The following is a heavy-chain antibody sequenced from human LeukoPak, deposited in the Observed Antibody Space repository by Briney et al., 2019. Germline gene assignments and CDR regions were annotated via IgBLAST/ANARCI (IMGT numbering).Heavy chain of an antibody. CDR3: ARQKTTYYYGSGSYRPNWFDP. CDR1: GGSMSSNSYF. Sequence: SETLSLTCTVSGGSMSSNSYFWGWIRQSPGKGLEWIGTIYNSGSTYYNPSLKSRVTISVDTSKNQFSLKLSSVTAADTAVYYCARQKTTYYYGSGSYRPNWFDPWGQGTLVTVSS. D-gene: IGHD3-10*01. V-gene: IGHV4-39*01. J-gene: IGHJ5*02. CDR2: IYNSGST.